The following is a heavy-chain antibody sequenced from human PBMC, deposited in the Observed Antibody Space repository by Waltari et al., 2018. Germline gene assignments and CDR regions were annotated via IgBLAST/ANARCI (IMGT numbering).Heavy chain of an antibody. CDR1: GASISSNYW. J-gene: IGHJ4*02. CDR3: AADRGNGLYFDY. V-gene: IGHV4-4*02. CDR2: SHPSGRT. D-gene: IGHD2-15*01. Sequence: QVQLQESGPGLVKPSGTLSLTCVVSGASISSNYWWSWVRQSPGKGLEWIGQSHPSGRTYSTPSLQSRVSVSLDKSKNQFSLSLYFVSDADTAVYYCAADRGNGLYFDYWGQGTLVTVSS.